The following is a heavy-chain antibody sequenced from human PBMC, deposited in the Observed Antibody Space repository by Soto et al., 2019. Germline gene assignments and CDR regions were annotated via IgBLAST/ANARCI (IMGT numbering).Heavy chain of an antibody. V-gene: IGHV1-69*01. CDR3: ARKEGVVGATNYYYYGMDV. Sequence: QVQLVQSGAEVKKPGSSVKVSCKASGGTFSSYAISWVRQAPGQGLEWMGGIIPIFGTANYAQKFQGRVTITADESTSTAYMELSSLRSEDTAVYYCARKEGVVGATNYYYYGMDVWGQGTTVTVSS. J-gene: IGHJ6*02. D-gene: IGHD1-26*01. CDR2: IIPIFGTA. CDR1: GGTFSSYA.